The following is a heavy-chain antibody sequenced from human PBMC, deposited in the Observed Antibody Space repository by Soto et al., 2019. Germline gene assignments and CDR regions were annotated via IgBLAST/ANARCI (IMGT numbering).Heavy chain of an antibody. CDR2: INHSGST. D-gene: IGHD3-22*01. Sequence: SETLSLTCAVYGGSFSGYYWSWIRQPPGKGLEWIGEINHSGSTNYNPSLKSRVTISVDTSKNQFSLKLSSVTAADTAVYYCARENYDSSGYCDAFDIWGQGTMVTVS. J-gene: IGHJ3*02. CDR3: ARENYDSSGYCDAFDI. V-gene: IGHV4-34*01. CDR1: GGSFSGYY.